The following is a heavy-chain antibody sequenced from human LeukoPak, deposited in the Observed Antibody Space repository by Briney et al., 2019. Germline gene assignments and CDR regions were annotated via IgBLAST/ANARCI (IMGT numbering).Heavy chain of an antibody. V-gene: IGHV3-23*01. CDR1: GFTFSSYA. D-gene: IGHD2-21*01. CDR3: AKVVYCGGDCYSAAFDI. J-gene: IGHJ3*02. Sequence: SGGSLRLSCAASGFTFSSYAMSWVRQAPGKGLEWVSAISGSGGSTYHADSVKGRFTISRDNSKNTLYLQMNSLRAEDTAVYYCAKVVYCGGDCYSAAFDIWGQGTMVTVSS. CDR2: ISGSGGST.